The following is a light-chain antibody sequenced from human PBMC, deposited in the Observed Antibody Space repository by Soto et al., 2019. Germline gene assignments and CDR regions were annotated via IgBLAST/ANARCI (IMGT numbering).Light chain of an antibody. Sequence: QSALTQPASVSGSPGQSITISCAGTSSDIGLYNYVSWYQVHPGKAPKLIIYEVTNRPSGVSNRFSGSRSGTTASLTISGLQAEDEADYYCHSYTRGNIVLFGGGTKLTVL. CDR3: HSYTRGNIVL. CDR1: SSDIGLYNY. CDR2: EVT. V-gene: IGLV2-14*01. J-gene: IGLJ2*01.